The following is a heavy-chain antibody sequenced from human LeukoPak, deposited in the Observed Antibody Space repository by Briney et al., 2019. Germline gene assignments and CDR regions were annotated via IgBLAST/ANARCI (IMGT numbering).Heavy chain of an antibody. J-gene: IGHJ5*02. D-gene: IGHD1-20*01. CDR1: GYTFTSYD. CDR3: ARSRGLTGIRRWFDP. Sequence: GASVKVSCKASGYTFTSYDINWVRQATGQGLEWMGWMNPNSGNTGYAQKFQGRVTMTRNTSISTAYTELSSLRSEDTAVYYCARSRGLTGIRRWFDPWGQGTLVTVSS. V-gene: IGHV1-8*01. CDR2: MNPNSGNT.